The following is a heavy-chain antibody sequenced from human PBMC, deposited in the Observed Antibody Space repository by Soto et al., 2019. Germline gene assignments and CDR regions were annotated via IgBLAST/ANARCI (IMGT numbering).Heavy chain of an antibody. V-gene: IGHV4-31*03. J-gene: IGHJ4*02. CDR3: ARNASSNCHYFDY. CDR2: IYYSGSA. D-gene: IGHD6-13*01. CDR1: GGSISSGDYY. Sequence: QVQLQESGPRLVKPSQTLSLTCIVSGGSISSGDYYWSWIRQNPGKGLEWIGYIYYSGSAYYNQSLKSRVTMSVDTSKNQFSMKLSSVTAADTAIYLCARNASSNCHYFDYWGQGTLVTVSS.